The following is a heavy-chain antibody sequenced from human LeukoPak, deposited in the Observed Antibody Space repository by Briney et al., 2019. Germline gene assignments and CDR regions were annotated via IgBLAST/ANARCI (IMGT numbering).Heavy chain of an antibody. CDR1: GGSIRNYF. V-gene: IGHV4-4*08. CDR3: ARVGIGVAAAGSYYYYYVDV. J-gene: IGHJ6*03. CDR2: IYTSGST. D-gene: IGHD6-13*01. Sequence: PSETLSLTCTVSGGSIRNYFWSWIRQPPGKGLEWIGRIYTSGSTNYSPSLKSRVTISVDTSKNQFSLKLSSVTAADTAVYYCARVGIGVAAAGSYYYYYVDVWGKGTTVTVSS.